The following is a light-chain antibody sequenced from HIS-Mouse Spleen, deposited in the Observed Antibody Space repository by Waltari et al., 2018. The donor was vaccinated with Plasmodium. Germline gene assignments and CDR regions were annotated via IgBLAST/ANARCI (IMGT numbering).Light chain of an antibody. CDR2: DAS. J-gene: IGKJ4*01. CDR3: QQRSNWPLP. CDR1: QSVSSY. V-gene: IGKV3-11*01. Sequence: EIVLTQSPATLSLSPGERATLSCRASQSVSSYLAWYQQKPGQAPRLLIYDASNGATGIPARFSGRGSGTDLTLTISRLGPEDFAVYCCQQRSNWPLPFGGGTKVEIK.